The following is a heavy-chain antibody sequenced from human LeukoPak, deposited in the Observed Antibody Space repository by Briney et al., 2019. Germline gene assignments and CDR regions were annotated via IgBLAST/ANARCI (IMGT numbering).Heavy chain of an antibody. J-gene: IGHJ4*02. CDR2: INPNSGGT. CDR1: GYSFTDYY. Sequence: GASVKVSCKTSGYSFTDYYMHWVRQAPGQGLEWMGWINPNSGGTSSAQKFQGRVTMTTDTSTSTAYMELRSLRSDDTAVYYCARDMAYYDSSGYYPFDYWGQGTLVTVSS. CDR3: ARDMAYYDSSGYYPFDY. D-gene: IGHD3-22*01. V-gene: IGHV1-2*02.